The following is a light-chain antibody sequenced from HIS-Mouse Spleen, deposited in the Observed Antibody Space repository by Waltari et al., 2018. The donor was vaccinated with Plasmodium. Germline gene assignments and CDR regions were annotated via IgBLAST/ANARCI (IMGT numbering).Light chain of an antibody. J-gene: IGKJ1*01. CDR1: QSISSH. CDR3: QQNYNTWT. Sequence: DIQMTQSPSSLSASVGDRVTITCRASQSISSHLNWYQQKPGKAPKLLIYAASSLQSGVPSMCSGSGSGTDFTLTISSLQPEEYAAYYCQQNYNTWTFGQGTKVEIK. CDR2: AAS. V-gene: IGKV1-39*01.